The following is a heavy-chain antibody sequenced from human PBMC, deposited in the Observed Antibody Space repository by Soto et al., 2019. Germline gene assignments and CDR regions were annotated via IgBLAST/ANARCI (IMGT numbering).Heavy chain of an antibody. CDR1: GCPVSRGSYC. CDR3: TRAWDSVVVRAMDV. D-gene: IGHD2-2*01. V-gene: IGHV4-61*01. CDR2: LCHSGST. Sequence: QVQLQESGPGLVKPSSTLSLTCTVSGCPVSRGSYCWSWIRQPPGTGLEWIGYLCHSGSTSSNPSRKSRVTISVDTSKSRFSLNLTSVPAADTAVYDCTRAWDSVVVRAMDVWGQGTTVTVSS. J-gene: IGHJ6*02.